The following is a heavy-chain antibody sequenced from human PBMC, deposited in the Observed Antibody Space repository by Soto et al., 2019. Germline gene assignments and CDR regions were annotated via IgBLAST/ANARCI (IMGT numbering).Heavy chain of an antibody. J-gene: IGHJ6*02. CDR1: GYTFTGYY. V-gene: IGHV1-2*02. CDR3: AKAEGGYDILTGYYDHYYYYGMDV. D-gene: IGHD3-9*01. CDR2: INPNSGGT. Sequence: ASVKVSCKASGYTFTGYYMHWVRQAPGQGLEWMGWINPNSGGTNYAQKFQGRVTMTRDTSISTAYMELSRLRSDDTAVYYCAKAEGGYDILTGYYDHYYYYGMDVWGQGTTVTVSS.